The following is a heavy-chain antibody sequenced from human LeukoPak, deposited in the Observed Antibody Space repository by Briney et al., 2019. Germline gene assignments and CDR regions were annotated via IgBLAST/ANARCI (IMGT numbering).Heavy chain of an antibody. CDR2: ISSSGSTI. CDR3: ARLRFLEWSHVGDWFDP. V-gene: IGHV3-11*04. Sequence: GGSLRLSCAASRFTFSDYYMSWIREAPGKGLEGVSYISSSGSTIYYADSVKGRFTISRDNAKNSLYLQMNSLRAEDTAVYYCARLRFLEWSHVGDWFDPWGQGTLVTVSS. CDR1: RFTFSDYY. J-gene: IGHJ5*02. D-gene: IGHD3-3*01.